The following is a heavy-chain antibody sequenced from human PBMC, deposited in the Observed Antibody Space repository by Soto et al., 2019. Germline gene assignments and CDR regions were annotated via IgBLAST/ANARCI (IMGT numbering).Heavy chain of an antibody. J-gene: IGHJ4*02. Sequence: GGSLRLSCAVSGVNFRTHSMNWVRQAPGKGLEWLSTIDGVSGTDTFYAESVKGRCTISTDTSKNIVILQMNRLRGEDTAVDFSPKADGPYYSSSAYQYWRRGTLVTVSS. CDR3: PKADGPYYSSSAYQY. D-gene: IGHD3-22*01. CDR2: IDGVSGTDT. CDR1: GVNFRTHS. V-gene: IGHV3-23*01.